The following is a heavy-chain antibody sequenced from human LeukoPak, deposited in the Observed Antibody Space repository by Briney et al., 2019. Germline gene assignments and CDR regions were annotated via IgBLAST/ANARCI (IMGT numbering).Heavy chain of an antibody. D-gene: IGHD4/OR15-4a*01. J-gene: IGHJ4*02. CDR2: IYYTGST. V-gene: IGHV4-59*01. CDR1: DGSINSYY. Sequence: NPSETLSLTCSVFDGSINSYYWTWIRQPPGKGLEWIGYIYYTGSTNYNPSLKSRVTRTVDTSKNQFSLKLSSVTAADTAMYYCARGATYFDYWGQGTLVTVSS. CDR3: ARGATYFDY.